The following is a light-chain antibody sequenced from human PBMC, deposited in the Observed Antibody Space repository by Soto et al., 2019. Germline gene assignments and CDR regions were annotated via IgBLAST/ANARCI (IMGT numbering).Light chain of an antibody. CDR2: GAS. V-gene: IGKV3-20*01. CDR3: QQYGSSGT. Sequence: EVVLTLSLGALSLSPGERATLSCRASQSVSNNYLAWYQQKPGQAPRLLIYGASNRATGIPDRFSGSGSGTDFTLTISRLEPEDFAVYYCQQYGSSGTFGQGSKVDIK. J-gene: IGKJ1*01. CDR1: QSVSNNY.